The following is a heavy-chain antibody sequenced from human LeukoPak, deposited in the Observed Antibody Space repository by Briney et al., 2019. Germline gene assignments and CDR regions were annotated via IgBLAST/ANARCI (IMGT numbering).Heavy chain of an antibody. CDR1: GFTVSNNY. D-gene: IGHD3-16*01. CDR3: ARVGDSAWPYFYYMDV. J-gene: IGHJ6*03. V-gene: IGHV3-53*01. Sequence: GGSLRLSCAASGFTVSNNYMSWVRQAPGKGLEWVSVIYAGASTYYTDSVKGRFTISRDTSKNTLYLQMNSLRAEDTAVYYCARVGDSAWPYFYYMDVWGKGTTVTVSS. CDR2: IYAGAST.